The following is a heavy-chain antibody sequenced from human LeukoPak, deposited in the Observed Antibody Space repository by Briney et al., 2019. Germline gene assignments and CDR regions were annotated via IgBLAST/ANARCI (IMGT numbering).Heavy chain of an antibody. V-gene: IGHV3-23*01. CDR2: ISSGGGTT. J-gene: IGHJ4*02. CDR3: ARRGSGRYFDY. Sequence: QPGGSLRLSCVASGFTFSSYSMDWVRQAPGKGLEWVSVISSGGGTTYYADSVKGRFTISRDNSKNTVYLQMNTLRAEDTAIYYCARRGSGRYFDYWGQGTLVTVSS. CDR1: GFTFSSYS. D-gene: IGHD6-19*01.